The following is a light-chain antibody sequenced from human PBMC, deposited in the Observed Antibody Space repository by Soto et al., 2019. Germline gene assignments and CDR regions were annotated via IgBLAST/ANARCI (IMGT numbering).Light chain of an antibody. J-gene: IGKJ4*01. CDR2: GAS. V-gene: IGKV3D-15*01. CDR1: QSVSSN. Sequence: EIVMTQSPATLSVSPGERATLSCRASQSVSSNLAWYQQKPGQAPRLLIYGASTRATGIPARFSGSGSGTDFTLTISSLQSEDFAVYYCQQRSNWQGATFGGGTKVDIK. CDR3: QQRSNWQGAT.